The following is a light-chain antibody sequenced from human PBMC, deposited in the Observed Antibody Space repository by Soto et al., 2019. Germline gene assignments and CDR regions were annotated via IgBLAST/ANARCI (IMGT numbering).Light chain of an antibody. CDR2: GAS. Sequence: EIVMTQSPSTLSLSPPERSTLSCRASQSVSSNLAWYQQEPGQAPRLLIYGASTRATGIPARFSGSGSGTEFTLTISSLQSEDFAVYYCQQYNNWVTFGQGTRLEIK. J-gene: IGKJ5*01. CDR3: QQYNNWVT. V-gene: IGKV3-15*01. CDR1: QSVSSN.